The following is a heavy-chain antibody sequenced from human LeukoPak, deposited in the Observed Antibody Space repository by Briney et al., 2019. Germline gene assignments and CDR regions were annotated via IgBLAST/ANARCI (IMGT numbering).Heavy chain of an antibody. CDR2: ISYDGSNE. J-gene: IGHJ4*02. Sequence: PGGSLRLSCAASGLPFSSYAMHWVRQAPGKGLEWVALISYDGSNEHYADSVKGRFTISRDNSKNTLYLQVNSLRAEDTAVYYCAKDHGSGSFPPYYFDYWGQGTLVTVSS. CDR1: GLPFSSYA. CDR3: AKDHGSGSFPPYYFDY. D-gene: IGHD3-10*01. V-gene: IGHV3-30*18.